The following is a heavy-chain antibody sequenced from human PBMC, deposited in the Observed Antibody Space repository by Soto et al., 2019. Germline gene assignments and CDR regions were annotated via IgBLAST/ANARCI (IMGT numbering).Heavy chain of an antibody. CDR1: GYTFTSYD. Sequence: ASVKVSCKASGYTFTSYDINWVRQATGQGLEWMGWMNPNSGNTGYAQKFQGRVTMTRNTSISTAYMELSSLRSEDTAVYYCARAALLRYFDYYDYWGQGTLVTVSS. J-gene: IGHJ4*02. CDR3: ARAALLRYFDYYDY. CDR2: MNPNSGNT. V-gene: IGHV1-8*01. D-gene: IGHD3-9*01.